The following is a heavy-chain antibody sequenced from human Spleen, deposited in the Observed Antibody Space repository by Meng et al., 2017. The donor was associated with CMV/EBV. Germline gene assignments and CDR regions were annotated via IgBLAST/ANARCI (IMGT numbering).Heavy chain of an antibody. D-gene: IGHD3-3*01. Sequence: GGSLRLSCAASGFTFKTFTMIWVRQAPRKGLEWVSSISSSSSYIYYADSVKGRFTISRDNAKNSLYLQMNSLRAEDTAVYYCARAHIITIFGVVRGDYFDYWGQGTLVTVSS. J-gene: IGHJ4*02. CDR1: GFTFKTFT. CDR3: ARAHIITIFGVVRGDYFDY. V-gene: IGHV3-21*01. CDR2: ISSSSSYI.